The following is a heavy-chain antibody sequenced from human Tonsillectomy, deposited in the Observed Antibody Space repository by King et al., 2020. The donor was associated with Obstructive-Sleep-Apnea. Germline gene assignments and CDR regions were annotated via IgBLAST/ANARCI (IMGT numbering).Heavy chain of an antibody. J-gene: IGHJ4*02. V-gene: IGHV3-23*04. CDR2: MSGSAGRT. D-gene: IGHD1/OR15-1a*01. CDR3: AKDPLGKGEQGGY. Sequence: VQLVESGGGLVQPGGSLRLSCAASGFTFSSYAMNWVRQAPGKGLEWVSAMSGSAGRTYYADSVKGRFTISRDNSKNTLYLQMNSLRAEDTAFYYCAKDPLGKGEQGGYWGQGTLVTVSS. CDR1: GFTFSSYA.